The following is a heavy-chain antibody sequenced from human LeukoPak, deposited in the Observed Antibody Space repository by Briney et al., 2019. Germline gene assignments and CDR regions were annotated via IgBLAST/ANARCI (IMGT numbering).Heavy chain of an antibody. CDR1: GFTFRSYA. V-gene: IGHV3-23*01. Sequence: PGGSLRLSCAAPGFTFRSYAMTWVRQAPGKGLSGSSVISGSGGNAYYADSVKGRFTISRDNFKNTLYLQMNSLTAEDTAIYYCAKGGTSSWYFVFDYWGQGVLVTVSS. D-gene: IGHD6-13*01. CDR3: AKGGTSSWYFVFDY. CDR2: ISGSGGNA. J-gene: IGHJ4*02.